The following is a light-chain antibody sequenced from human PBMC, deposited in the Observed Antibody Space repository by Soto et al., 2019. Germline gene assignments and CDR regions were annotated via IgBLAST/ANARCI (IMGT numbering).Light chain of an antibody. J-gene: IGKJ1*01. CDR3: QQYNNWPQT. CDR1: QSVSIN. Sequence: EIVMTQSPATLSVSPGERATLSCRANQSVSINLAWYQQKPGQAPRLLIYGAFTRATGIPARFSGSGSGTEFTLTISSLQSEDFAVYYCQQYNNWPQTFGQGTKVEIK. CDR2: GAF. V-gene: IGKV3-15*01.